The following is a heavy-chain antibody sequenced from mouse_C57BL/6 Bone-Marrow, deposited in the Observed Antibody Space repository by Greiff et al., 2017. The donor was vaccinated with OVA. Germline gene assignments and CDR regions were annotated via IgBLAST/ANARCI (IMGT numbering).Heavy chain of an antibody. Sequence: EVKLMESGEGLVKPGGSLKLSCAASGFTFSSYAMSWVRQTPEKRLEWVAYISSGGDYIYYADTVKGRFTISRDNARNTLYLQMSSLKSEDTAMYYCTRAYYSNYGFDYWGQGTTLTVSS. V-gene: IGHV5-9-1*02. CDR1: GFTFSSYA. J-gene: IGHJ2*01. D-gene: IGHD2-5*01. CDR2: ISSGGDYI. CDR3: TRAYYSNYGFDY.